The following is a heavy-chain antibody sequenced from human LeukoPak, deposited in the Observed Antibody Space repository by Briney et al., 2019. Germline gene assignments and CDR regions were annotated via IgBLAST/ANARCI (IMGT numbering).Heavy chain of an antibody. CDR2: IWYDGSEN. CDR3: ARDAYYDILTGYIDY. J-gene: IGHJ4*02. Sequence: GGSLRLSCAASGFTFLSYGPHWVRQAPGKGLEWVAIIWYDGSENYYADSVKGRFTISRDNSENTLYLQMNSLRAEDTAVYYCARDAYYDILTGYIDYWGQGALVTVSS. D-gene: IGHD3-9*01. V-gene: IGHV3-33*01. CDR1: GFTFLSYG.